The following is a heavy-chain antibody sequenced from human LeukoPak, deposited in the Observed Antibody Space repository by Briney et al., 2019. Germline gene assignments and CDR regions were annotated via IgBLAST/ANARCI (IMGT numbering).Heavy chain of an antibody. CDR1: GGSISSSSYD. J-gene: IGHJ4*02. Sequence: SETLSLTCTVSGGSISSSSYDWGWIRQPPGKGLEWIGSIYYSGSTYYNPSLKSRVTISVDTSKNQFSLKLSSVTAADTAVYYCARHGSMRGYFDYWGQGTLVTVSS. CDR2: IYYSGST. CDR3: ARHGSMRGYFDY. V-gene: IGHV4-39*01.